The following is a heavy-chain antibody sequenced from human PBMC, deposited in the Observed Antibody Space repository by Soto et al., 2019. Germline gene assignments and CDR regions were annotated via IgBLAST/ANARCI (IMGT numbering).Heavy chain of an antibody. CDR2: ISGSGGST. Sequence: EVQLLESGGGLVQPGGSLRLSCAASGFTFSSYAMSWVRQAPGKGLEWVSAISGSGGSTYYADSVKGRFTISRDNSKNTLYLQMNSLRAEDTAVYYCAKDYATIFGVVIKGYFQHWGQGTLVTVSS. D-gene: IGHD3-3*01. V-gene: IGHV3-23*01. CDR1: GFTFSSYA. CDR3: AKDYATIFGVVIKGYFQH. J-gene: IGHJ1*01.